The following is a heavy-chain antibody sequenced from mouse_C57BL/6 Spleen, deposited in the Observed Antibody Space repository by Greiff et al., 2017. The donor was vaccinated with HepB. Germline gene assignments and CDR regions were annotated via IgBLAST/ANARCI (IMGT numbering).Heavy chain of an antibody. D-gene: IGHD2-4*01. CDR1: GYTFTDYY. J-gene: IGHJ2*01. Sequence: EVQLQQSGPELVKPGASVKISCKASGYTFTDYYMNWVKQSHGKSLEWIGDINPNNGGTSYNQKFKGKATLTVDKSSSTAYMELRSLTSEDSAVYYCARSMITYYFDYWGQGTTLTVSS. V-gene: IGHV1-26*01. CDR3: ARSMITYYFDY. CDR2: INPNNGGT.